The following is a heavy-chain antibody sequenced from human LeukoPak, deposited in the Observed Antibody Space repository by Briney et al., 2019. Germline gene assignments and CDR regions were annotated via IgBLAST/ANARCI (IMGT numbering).Heavy chain of an antibody. Sequence: PGGSLRLSCAASGFTVSTNYMSWVRQAPGKGLEWVSIIYDSGTIHYADSVKGRFTISRDNSKNTLYLQMNSLRAEDTAVYYCASNYYGSGSYYADAFDIWGQGTMVTVSS. CDR2: IYDSGTI. V-gene: IGHV3-66*01. D-gene: IGHD3-10*01. J-gene: IGHJ3*02. CDR1: GFTVSTNY. CDR3: ASNYYGSGSYYADAFDI.